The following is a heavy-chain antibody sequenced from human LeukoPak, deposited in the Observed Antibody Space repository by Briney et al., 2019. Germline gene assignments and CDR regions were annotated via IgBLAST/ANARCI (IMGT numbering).Heavy chain of an antibody. Sequence: GGSLRLSCAASGFTFSSYSMTWVRQAPGKGLEWVSYISSSSSTIYYADSVKGRFTISRDNAKNSLYLQMNSLRAEDTAVYYCARVAVRYDILTDEGVDYWGQGTLVTVSS. CDR2: ISSSSSTI. D-gene: IGHD3-9*01. CDR1: GFTFSSYS. V-gene: IGHV3-48*04. CDR3: ARVAVRYDILTDEGVDY. J-gene: IGHJ4*02.